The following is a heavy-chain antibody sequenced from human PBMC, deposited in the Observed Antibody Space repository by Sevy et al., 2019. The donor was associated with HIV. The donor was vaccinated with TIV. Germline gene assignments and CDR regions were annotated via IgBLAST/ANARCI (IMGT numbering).Heavy chain of an antibody. CDR2: INAGNGNT. D-gene: IGHD6-13*01. J-gene: IGHJ4*02. CDR3: SRDVLYSSSWYNDY. CDR1: GYTFTSYA. V-gene: IGHV1-3*01. Sequence: ASVKVSCKASGYTFTSYAMHWVRQAPGQRLEWMGWINAGNGNTKYSQKFQGRVTITRDTSASTAYMELSSLRSEDTAVYYCSRDVLYSSSWYNDYWGQGTLVTVSS.